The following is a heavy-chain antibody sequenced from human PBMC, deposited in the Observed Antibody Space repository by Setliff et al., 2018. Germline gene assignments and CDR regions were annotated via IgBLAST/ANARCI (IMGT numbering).Heavy chain of an antibody. V-gene: IGHV1-18*01. CDR3: ARVFGYYDSSGYIGPFDI. CDR2: ISAHNGNT. D-gene: IGHD3-22*01. Sequence: ASVKVSCKASGYTFTSYAISWVRQAPGQGLEWMGGISAHNGNTNNAQKVQGRVTMTTDTSASTAYMELRSLRSDDTAVYYCARVFGYYDSSGYIGPFDIWGQGTMVTVSS. J-gene: IGHJ3*02. CDR1: GYTFTSYA.